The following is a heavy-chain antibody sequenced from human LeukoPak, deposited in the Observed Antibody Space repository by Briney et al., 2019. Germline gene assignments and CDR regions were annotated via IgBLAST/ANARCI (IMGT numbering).Heavy chain of an antibody. CDR1: GFTVSSNY. Sequence: GGSLRLSCAASGFTVSSNYMSWVRQAPEKGLEWVSAISGSGGSTYYADSVKGRFTISRDNSKNTLYLQMNSLRAEDTAVYYCAKYITRTPYFDPWGQGTLVTVSS. J-gene: IGHJ5*02. V-gene: IGHV3-23*01. CDR2: ISGSGGST. D-gene: IGHD1-7*01. CDR3: AKYITRTPYFDP.